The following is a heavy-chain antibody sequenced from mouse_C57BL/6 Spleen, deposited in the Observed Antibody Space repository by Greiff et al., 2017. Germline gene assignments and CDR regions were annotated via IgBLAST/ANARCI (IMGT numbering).Heavy chain of an antibody. Sequence: VKLVESGPGLVAPSQSLSITCTVSGFSLTSYGVDWVRQSPGKGLEWLGVIWGVGSTNYNSALKSRLSISKDNSKSQVFLKMNSLQTDDTAMYYCARSGYDYADWYFDVWGTGTTVTVSS. CDR3: ARSGYDYADWYFDV. V-gene: IGHV2-6*01. J-gene: IGHJ1*03. D-gene: IGHD2-4*01. CDR1: GFSLTSYG. CDR2: IWGVGST.